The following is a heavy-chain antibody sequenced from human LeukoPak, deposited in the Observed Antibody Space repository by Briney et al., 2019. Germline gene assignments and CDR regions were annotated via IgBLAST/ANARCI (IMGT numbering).Heavy chain of an antibody. V-gene: IGHV3-30*18. CDR2: ISYDGSNK. CDR3: AKDGSLGAFDI. D-gene: IGHD1-26*01. J-gene: IGHJ3*02. CDR1: GFTFSSYG. Sequence: GGSLRLSCAASGFTFSSYGMHWVRQAPGKGLEWVAVISYDGSNKYYADSVKGRFTISRDNSKNTLYLQMNSLRAEDTAVYYCAKDGSLGAFDIWGQGTMVTVSS.